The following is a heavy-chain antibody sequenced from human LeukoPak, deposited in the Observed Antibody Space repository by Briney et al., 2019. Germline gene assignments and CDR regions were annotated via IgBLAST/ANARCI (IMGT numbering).Heavy chain of an antibody. CDR2: IYYSGTT. CDR3: ARRRASGFGELFDY. CDR1: GGSISSSDYY. J-gene: IGHJ4*02. V-gene: IGHV4-39*01. D-gene: IGHD3-10*01. Sequence: SETLSLTCTVSGGSISSSDYYWGWIRQPPGKGLEWIASIYYSGTTHYNPSHQSRVTMSVDTSKNQFSLKLSSVTAADTAVYYCARRRASGFGELFDYWGQGTLVTVSS.